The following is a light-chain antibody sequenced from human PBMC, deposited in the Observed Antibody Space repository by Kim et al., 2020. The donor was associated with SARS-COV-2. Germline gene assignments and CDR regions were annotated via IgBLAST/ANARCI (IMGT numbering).Light chain of an antibody. CDR2: AAS. Sequence: ASVGDRVTITCRASQDISNYLAWYQQKPGRVPKVLIYAASTLQSGVPSRFSGSGSGTDFTLTITSLQPEDVATYYCQKYNCAPWTFGQGTKVDIK. CDR3: QKYNCAPWT. J-gene: IGKJ1*01. V-gene: IGKV1-27*01. CDR1: QDISNY.